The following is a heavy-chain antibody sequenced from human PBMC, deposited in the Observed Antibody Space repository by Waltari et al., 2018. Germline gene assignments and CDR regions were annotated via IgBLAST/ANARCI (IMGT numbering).Heavy chain of an antibody. J-gene: IGHJ6*03. CDR1: GGTFSSYA. V-gene: IGHV1-69*14. CDR3: AKIVEVPAAIASYYMDV. CDR2: SIPMFVKA. D-gene: IGHD2-2*02. Sequence: QVQLVQSGAEVKKPGSSVKVSCKASGGTFSSYAISWVRQAPGQGLEWMGGSIPMFVKANSARKFQGRVTFTAAKATSKADMELIGLGSEDTAVFYCAKIVEVPAAIASYYMDVWGKGTTVTAS.